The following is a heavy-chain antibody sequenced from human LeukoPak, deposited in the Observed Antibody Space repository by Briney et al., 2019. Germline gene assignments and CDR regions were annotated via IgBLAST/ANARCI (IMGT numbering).Heavy chain of an antibody. D-gene: IGHD6-13*01. CDR2: ISYDGSNK. J-gene: IGHJ4*02. V-gene: IGHV3-30-3*01. CDR1: GFTFSSYA. CDR3: ARGYSSSCFDY. Sequence: GGSLRLSCAASGFTFSSYAMHWVRQAPGKGLEWVAVISYDGSNKYYADSVKGRFTISRDNSKNTLYLQMNSLRAEDTAVYYCARGYSSSCFDYWGQGTLVTASS.